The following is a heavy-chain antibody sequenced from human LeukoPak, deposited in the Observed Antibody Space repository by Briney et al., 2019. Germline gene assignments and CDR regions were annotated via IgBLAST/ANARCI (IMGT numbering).Heavy chain of an antibody. Sequence: PGGSLRLSCAASGFTFSSYGMHWVRQAPGKGLEWVAFTRYDGSNKYYADSVKGRFTISRDNSKNTLYLQMNSLRAEDTAVYYCSVLAPPDYWGQGTLVTVSS. V-gene: IGHV3-30*02. CDR2: TRYDGSNK. CDR1: GFTFSSYG. D-gene: IGHD2/OR15-2a*01. J-gene: IGHJ4*02. CDR3: SVLAPPDY.